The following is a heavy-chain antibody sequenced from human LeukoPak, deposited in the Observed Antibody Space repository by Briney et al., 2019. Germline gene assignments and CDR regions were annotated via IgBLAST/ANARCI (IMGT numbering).Heavy chain of an antibody. CDR3: TKGSCSGGSCYSTS. V-gene: IGHV3-49*03. J-gene: IGHJ5*02. Sequence: GGSLTLSCTASGFTFGDYTMNWLRQAPGKGLEWVGFIRSKAYGRKIEYAASVKGRFTISRDDSKSIAYLQLNSLKTEDTAVYYCTKGSCSGGSCYSTSWGQGTLV. CDR1: GFTFGDYT. D-gene: IGHD2-15*01. CDR2: IRSKAYGRKI.